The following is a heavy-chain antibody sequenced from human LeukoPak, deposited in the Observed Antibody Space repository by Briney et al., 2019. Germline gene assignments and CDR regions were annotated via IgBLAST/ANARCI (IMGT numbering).Heavy chain of an antibody. CDR1: GGSISSGSYY. V-gene: IGHV4-61*02. CDR2: IYTSGST. J-gene: IGHJ4*02. CDR3: ARADGDQTPMDFDY. Sequence: SETLSLTCTVSGGSISSGSYYWSWIRQPAGKGLEWIGRIYTSGSTNYNPSLKSRVTISVDASKNQFSLKLSSVTAADTAVYYCARADGDQTPMDFDYWGQGTLVTVSS. D-gene: IGHD4-17*01.